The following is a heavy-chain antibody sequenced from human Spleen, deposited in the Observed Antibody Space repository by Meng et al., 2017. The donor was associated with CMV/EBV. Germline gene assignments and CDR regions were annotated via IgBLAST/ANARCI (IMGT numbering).Heavy chain of an antibody. CDR3: AREYYNFWSGNAYYYYRMDV. D-gene: IGHD3-3*01. CDR1: GFTFSSYW. CDR2: INSDGSST. J-gene: IGHJ6*02. Sequence: GESLKISCAASGFTFSSYWMHWVRQAPGKGLVWVSRINSDGSSTSYADSVKGRFTISRDNAKNTLYLQMNSLRAEDTAVYYCAREYYNFWSGNAYYYYRMDVCGQGTTVTVSS. V-gene: IGHV3-74*01.